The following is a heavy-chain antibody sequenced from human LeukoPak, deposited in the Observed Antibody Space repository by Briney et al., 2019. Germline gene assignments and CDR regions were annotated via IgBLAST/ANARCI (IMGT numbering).Heavy chain of an antibody. CDR1: GGTFINYA. CDR2: IIPIYGTT. Sequence: GASVKVSCKASGGTFINYAINWVGQAPGQGLEWLGGIIPIYGTTNYVQTFQGRVTITAGESTTTAYMELSSLRSEDTALYYCATPHKYYDVWRGYCPFDNWGQGTLVTVSS. CDR3: ATPHKYYDVWRGYCPFDN. D-gene: IGHD3-3*01. J-gene: IGHJ4*02. V-gene: IGHV1-69*13.